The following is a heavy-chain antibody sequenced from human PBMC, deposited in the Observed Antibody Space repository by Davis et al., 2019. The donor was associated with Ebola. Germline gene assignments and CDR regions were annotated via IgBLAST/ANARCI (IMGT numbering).Heavy chain of an antibody. CDR1: GYTFTSYG. D-gene: IGHD3-3*01. CDR2: ISAYNGNT. V-gene: IGHV1-18*04. Sequence: ASVKVSCKASGYTFTSYGIRWVRQAPGHGLEWMGWISAYNGNTNYAQKFEGRVIMTTDTSTSTVYMELRSLSSDDTAVYYCARDWSGYWGQGTLVTVSS. CDR3: ARDWSGY. J-gene: IGHJ4*02.